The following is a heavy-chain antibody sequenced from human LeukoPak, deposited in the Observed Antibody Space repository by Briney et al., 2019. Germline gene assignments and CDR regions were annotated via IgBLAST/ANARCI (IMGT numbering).Heavy chain of an antibody. J-gene: IGHJ4*02. V-gene: IGHV3-9*01. CDR3: AKGRPQLFDY. CDR2: ISWNSGSI. D-gene: IGHD1-1*01. CDR1: GFTFDDYA. Sequence: GRSLRLSCAASGFTFDDYAMHWVRQAPGKGLEWVSGISWNSGSIGYADSVKGRFTISRDNAKNSLYLQMNSLRAEDTALYYCAKGRPQLFDYWGQGTLVTVSS.